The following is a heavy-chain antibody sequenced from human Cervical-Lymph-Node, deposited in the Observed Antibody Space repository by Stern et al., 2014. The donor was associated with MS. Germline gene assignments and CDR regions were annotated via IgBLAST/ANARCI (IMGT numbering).Heavy chain of an antibody. CDR1: GGSISSGDYY. D-gene: IGHD2-2*01. J-gene: IGHJ5*02. CDR3: ASANCSSTSCPNWFDP. CDR2: IYYSGTT. Sequence: QVQLQESGPGLVKPSQTLSLTCTVSGGSISSGDYYWSWIRQPPGKGLEWIGYIYYSGTTYYNPSLNSRITITVSTSKNPLSLRLSSVTAADTAVYYCASANCSSTSCPNWFDPWGQGTLVPVSS. V-gene: IGHV4-30-4*01.